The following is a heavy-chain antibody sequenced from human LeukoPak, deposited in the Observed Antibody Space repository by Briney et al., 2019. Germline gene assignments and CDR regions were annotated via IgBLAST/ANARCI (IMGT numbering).Heavy chain of an antibody. V-gene: IGHV3-20*04. Sequence: RPGGSLRLSCAASGFTFDDYGMSWVRQAPGKGLEWVSGINWNGGSIGYADSVKGRFTISRDNAKNSLYLQMNSLRAEDTALYYCARDYSGSYSDAFDIWGQGTMVTVSS. J-gene: IGHJ3*02. CDR3: ARDYSGSYSDAFDI. D-gene: IGHD1-26*01. CDR2: INWNGGSI. CDR1: GFTFDDYG.